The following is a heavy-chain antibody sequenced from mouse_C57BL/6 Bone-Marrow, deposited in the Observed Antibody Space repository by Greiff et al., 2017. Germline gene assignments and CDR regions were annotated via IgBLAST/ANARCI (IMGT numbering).Heavy chain of an antibody. J-gene: IGHJ2*01. CDR2: LYPGDGDT. CDR3: ARTVTTGPDD. V-gene: IGHV1-82*01. Sequence: VQLQQSGPELVKPGASVKISCKASGYEFSSSWMNWVKQRPGKGLEWIGRLYPGDGDTNYNGKFTGKATLTADKSSSTAYMQLSSLTSDDSAVYFCARTVTTGPDDWGQGTTLTVSS. CDR1: GYEFSSSW. D-gene: IGHD1-1*01.